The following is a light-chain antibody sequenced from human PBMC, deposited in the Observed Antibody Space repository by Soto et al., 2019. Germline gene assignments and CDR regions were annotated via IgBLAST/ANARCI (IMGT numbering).Light chain of an antibody. CDR1: RSITIN. V-gene: IGKV3-15*01. Sequence: DIVMTQSPVTLSVSPGERITLSCRASRSITINLAWYQQKPGQAARLLFYGASVSATGIPDRFTGSGSGTDFTLTITRLQSEDFAFYYCQQYNTLWTFGQGTKVDIK. J-gene: IGKJ1*01. CDR2: GAS. CDR3: QQYNTLWT.